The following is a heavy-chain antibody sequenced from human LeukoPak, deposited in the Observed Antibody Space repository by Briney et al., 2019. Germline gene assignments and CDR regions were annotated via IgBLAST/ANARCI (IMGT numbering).Heavy chain of an antibody. J-gene: IGHJ4*02. D-gene: IGHD2-2*01. CDR3: ARELVVVPAVDY. Sequence: PGRSLRLSCAASGFTFSSYSIHWVRQAPGKGLEWVALISYDGSNKYYADSVKGRFTISRDNSKNTLYLQMNSLRAEDTAVYYCARELVVVPAVDYWGQGTLVTVSS. CDR2: ISYDGSNK. V-gene: IGHV3-30-3*01. CDR1: GFTFSSYS.